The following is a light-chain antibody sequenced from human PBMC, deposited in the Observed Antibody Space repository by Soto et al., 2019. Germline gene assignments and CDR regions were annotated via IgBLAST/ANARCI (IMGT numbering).Light chain of an antibody. CDR2: EVS. CDR3: CSYAGSSYV. V-gene: IGLV2-23*02. J-gene: IGLJ1*01. Sequence: QSVLTQPASVSGSPGQSITISCAGTSSDVGSYNLVSRYQQHPGKAPKLMIYEVSKRPSGVSNRFSGSKSGNTASLTISGLQAEDEADYYCCSYAGSSYVFGTGTKVTV. CDR1: SSDVGSYNL.